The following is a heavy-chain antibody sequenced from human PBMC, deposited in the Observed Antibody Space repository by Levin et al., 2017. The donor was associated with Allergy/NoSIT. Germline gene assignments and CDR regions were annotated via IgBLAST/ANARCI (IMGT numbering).Heavy chain of an antibody. CDR2: IKQDGSEK. CDR1: GFTFSSYW. V-gene: IGHV3-7*03. Sequence: GGSLRLSCAASGFTFSSYWMSWVRQAPGKGLEWVANIKQDGSEKYYLDSVKGRFTISRDNAKNSLYLQMNSLRAEDTAVYYCASLLGYCSGGSCYSHYYYYYMDVWGKGTTVTVSS. D-gene: IGHD2-15*01. CDR3: ASLLGYCSGGSCYSHYYYYYMDV. J-gene: IGHJ6*03.